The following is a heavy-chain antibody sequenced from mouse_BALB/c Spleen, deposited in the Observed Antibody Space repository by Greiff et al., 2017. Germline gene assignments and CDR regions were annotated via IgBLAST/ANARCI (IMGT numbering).Heavy chain of an antibody. CDR3: ARPLTTVGGGDYFDY. CDR2: ISSGGGST. J-gene: IGHJ2*01. Sequence: EVMLVESGGGLVKPGGSLKLSCAASGFAFSSYDMSWVRQTPEKRLEWVAYISSGGGSTYYPDTVKGRFTISRDNAKNTLYLQMSSLKSEDTAMYYWARPLTTVGGGDYFDYWGQGTTLTVSS. D-gene: IGHD1-1*01. V-gene: IGHV5-12-1*01. CDR1: GFAFSSYD.